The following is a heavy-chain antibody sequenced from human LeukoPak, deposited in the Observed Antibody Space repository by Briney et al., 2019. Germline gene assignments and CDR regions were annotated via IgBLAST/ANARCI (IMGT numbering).Heavy chain of an antibody. CDR1: GFTFSSYA. CDR3: ARGGGYSYGSFDY. J-gene: IGHJ4*02. Sequence: GGSLRLSCAASGFTFSSYAMHWVRQAPGKGLEWVAVISYDGSNKYYADSVKGRFTISRDNAKNTLYLQMNSLRAEDTAVYYCARGGGYSYGSFDYWGQGTLVTVSS. CDR2: ISYDGSNK. V-gene: IGHV3-30*04. D-gene: IGHD5-18*01.